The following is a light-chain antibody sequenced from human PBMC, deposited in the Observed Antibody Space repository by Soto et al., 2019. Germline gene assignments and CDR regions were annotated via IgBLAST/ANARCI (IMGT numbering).Light chain of an antibody. CDR1: QSVSSSY. CDR2: GAS. CDR3: QPLRT. Sequence: EIVLTQSPGTLSLSPGERATLSCRASQSVSSSYLAWYQQKPGQAPRLLIYGASSRATGIPDRFSGSESGTDFTLTISRLEPEDFAVYYCQPLRTFGQGTKVEIK. J-gene: IGKJ1*01. V-gene: IGKV3-20*01.